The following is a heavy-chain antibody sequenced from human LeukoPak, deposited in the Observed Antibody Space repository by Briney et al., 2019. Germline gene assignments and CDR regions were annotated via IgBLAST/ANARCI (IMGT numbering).Heavy chain of an antibody. J-gene: IGHJ4*02. Sequence: GGSLRLSCAVSGFIVSSNYMSWVRQAPGKGLVWVSHINSDGSWTSYADSVKGRFTISKDNAKNTVYLQMNSLRAEDTAVYYCVSFYKTYWGRGTLVTVSS. V-gene: IGHV3-74*01. CDR3: VSFYKTY. CDR1: GFIVSSNY. CDR2: INSDGSWT. D-gene: IGHD2/OR15-2a*01.